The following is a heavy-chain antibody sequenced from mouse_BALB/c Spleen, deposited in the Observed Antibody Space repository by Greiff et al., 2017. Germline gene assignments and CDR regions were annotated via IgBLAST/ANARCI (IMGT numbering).Heavy chain of an antibody. J-gene: IGHJ2*01. CDR2: ISSGGST. Sequence: EVQVVESGGGLVKPGGSLKLSCAASGFTFSSYAMSWVRQTPEKRLEWVASISSGGSTYYPDSVKGRFTISRDNARNILYLQMSSLRSEDTAMYYCARRFTTVDYWGQGTTLTVSS. CDR3: ARRFTTVDY. CDR1: GFTFSSYA. D-gene: IGHD1-1*01. V-gene: IGHV5-6-5*01.